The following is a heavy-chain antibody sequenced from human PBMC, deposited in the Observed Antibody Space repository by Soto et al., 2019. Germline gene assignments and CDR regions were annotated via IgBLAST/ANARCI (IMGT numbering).Heavy chain of an antibody. Sequence: QVQLVQSGAEVKKPGSSVKVSCKASGGTFSSYAITWVRQAPGQGLEWMGGIIPIFGTANYAQKFQGRVTITAEDSLTPAYMALSGLGSEDTAVYYSARDVPISRSDPWGQGTLVTVSS. V-gene: IGHV1-69*01. CDR2: IIPIFGTA. J-gene: IGHJ5*02. D-gene: IGHD3-3*02. CDR1: GGTFSSYA. CDR3: ARDVPISRSDP.